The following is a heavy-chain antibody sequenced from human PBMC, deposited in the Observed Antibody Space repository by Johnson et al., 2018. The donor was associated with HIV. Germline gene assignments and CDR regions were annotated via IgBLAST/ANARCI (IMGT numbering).Heavy chain of an antibody. CDR2: ISWNSGSI. CDR1: GFTFDDYA. CDR3: AKDPGPYYYDSSGSRDAFDI. Sequence: EVQLLESGGGLVQPGRSLRLSCAASGFTFDDYAMHWVRQAPGKGLEWVSGISWNSGSIGYADSVKGRFTISRDNAKNSLYLQMNSLRAEDTALYYCAKDPGPYYYDSSGSRDAFDIWGQGTMVTVSS. V-gene: IGHV3-9*01. J-gene: IGHJ3*02. D-gene: IGHD3-22*01.